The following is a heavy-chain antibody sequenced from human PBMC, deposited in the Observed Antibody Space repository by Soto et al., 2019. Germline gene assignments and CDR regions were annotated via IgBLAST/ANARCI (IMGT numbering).Heavy chain of an antibody. D-gene: IGHD6-19*01. CDR2: INHSGST. V-gene: IGHV4-34*01. Sequence: SLTCAVYGGSFSGYYWSWIRQPPGKGLEWIGEINHSGSTNYNPSLKSRVTISVDTSKNQFSLKLSSVTAADTAVYYCARGRYSSGLFDPWGQGTLVTVSS. CDR1: GGSFSGYY. J-gene: IGHJ5*02. CDR3: ARGRYSSGLFDP.